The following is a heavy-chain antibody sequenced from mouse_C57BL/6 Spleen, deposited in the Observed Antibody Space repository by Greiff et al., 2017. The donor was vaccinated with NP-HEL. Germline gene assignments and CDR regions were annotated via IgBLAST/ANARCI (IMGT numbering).Heavy chain of an antibody. J-gene: IGHJ1*03. CDR2: IYPGSGNT. Sequence: VQRVESGAELVRPGASVKLSCKASGYTFTDYYINWVKQRPGQGLEWIARIYPGSGNTYYNEKFKGKATLTAEKSSSTAYMQLSSLTSEDSAVYFCARSSYYGSSYDENWYFDVWGTGTTVTVSS. CDR3: ARSSYYGSSYDENWYFDV. D-gene: IGHD1-1*01. CDR1: GYTFTDYY. V-gene: IGHV1-76*01.